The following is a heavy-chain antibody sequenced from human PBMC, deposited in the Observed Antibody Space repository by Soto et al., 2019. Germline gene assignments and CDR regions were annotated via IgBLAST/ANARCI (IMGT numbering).Heavy chain of an antibody. CDR1: GGSISSGGYS. D-gene: IGHD2-8*01. CDR3: ARVGGYCTNGVCYTWWFDP. Sequence: SETLSLTCAVSGGSISSGGYSWSWIRQPPGKGLEWIGYIYHSGSTYYNPSLKSRVTISVDRSKNQFSLKLSSVTAADTAVYYCARVGGYCTNGVCYTWWFDPWGQGTLVTVSS. CDR2: IYHSGST. J-gene: IGHJ5*02. V-gene: IGHV4-30-2*01.